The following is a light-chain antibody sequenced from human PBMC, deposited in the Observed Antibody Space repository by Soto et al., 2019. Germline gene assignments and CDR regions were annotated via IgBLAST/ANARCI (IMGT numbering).Light chain of an antibody. J-gene: IGKJ1*01. Sequence: DIQMTQSPSTLSASVGDRVTITCRASQSISSWLAWYQQKPGKAPKLLIYDASSLESGVPSRFSGSGSGTEFTLTISSLQPDDFATYYCQQYNSYSVTFGQGPKV. V-gene: IGKV1-5*01. CDR2: DAS. CDR1: QSISSW. CDR3: QQYNSYSVT.